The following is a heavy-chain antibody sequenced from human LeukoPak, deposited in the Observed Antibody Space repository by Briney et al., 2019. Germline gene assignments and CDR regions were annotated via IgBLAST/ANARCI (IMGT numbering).Heavy chain of an antibody. D-gene: IGHD2-2*01. V-gene: IGHV3-7*01. J-gene: IGHJ3*02. CDR2: IKQDGSEQ. CDR3: ARESIVVVPTTMDDASDI. CDR1: GFTFSDVW. Sequence: PGGSLRLSCAASGFTFSDVWMSWVRQAPGKGLEWVANIKQDGSEQFYLDSVKGRFTISRDNAKNALYLQMHSLRVEDTAVYYCARESIVVVPTTMDDASDIWGQGTMVTVSS.